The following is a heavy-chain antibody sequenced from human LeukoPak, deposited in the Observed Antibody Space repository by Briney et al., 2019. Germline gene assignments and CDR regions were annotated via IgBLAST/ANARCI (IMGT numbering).Heavy chain of an antibody. CDR2: IKQGASGK. D-gene: IGHD3-10*01. V-gene: IGHV3-7*01. J-gene: IGHJ4*02. CDR3: AVDLSGSEDY. CDR1: GFTFSSYS. Sequence: GGSLRLSCAASGFTFSSYSINWVRQAPGKGLEWVANIKQGASGKYYVDSVKGRFTISRDNAKNSLYLQMNSLRAEDTAIYYCAVDLSGSEDYWGQGTLVTVSS.